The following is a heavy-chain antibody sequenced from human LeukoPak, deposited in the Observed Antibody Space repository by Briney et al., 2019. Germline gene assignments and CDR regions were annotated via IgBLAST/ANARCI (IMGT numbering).Heavy chain of an antibody. CDR3: ARDRDGYSTIY. CDR1: GFTFSNYW. D-gene: IGHD6-13*01. Sequence: PGGSLRLSCAASGFTFSNYWMHWVRQAPGKGLVWVSRIHTDGSSTSYADSVKGRFTISRDNAKNTLYLQMNSLRAEDTAVYYCARDRDGYSTIYWGQGTLVTVSS. CDR2: IHTDGSST. J-gene: IGHJ4*02. V-gene: IGHV3-74*01.